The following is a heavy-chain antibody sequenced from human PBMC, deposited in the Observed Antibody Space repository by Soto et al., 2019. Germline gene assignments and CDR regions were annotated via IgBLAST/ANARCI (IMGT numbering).Heavy chain of an antibody. D-gene: IGHD3-9*01. CDR1: GGSISSYY. V-gene: IGHV4-59*01. Sequence: PSETLSLTCTVSGGSISSYYWSWIRQPPGKGLEWIGYIYYSGSTNYNPSLKSRVTISVDTSKNQFSLKLSSVTAADTAVYYCARDRGNDILTGRFDYWGQGTLVTVS. CDR2: IYYSGST. J-gene: IGHJ4*02. CDR3: ARDRGNDILTGRFDY.